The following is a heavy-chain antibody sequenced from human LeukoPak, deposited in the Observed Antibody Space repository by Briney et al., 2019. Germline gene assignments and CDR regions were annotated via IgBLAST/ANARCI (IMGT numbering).Heavy chain of an antibody. CDR1: GFTFSSYA. D-gene: IGHD2-2*01. CDR2: MSGSCCST. J-gene: IGHJ4*02. CDR3: AKGDIVVVPADIDSVPGNAFDY. V-gene: IGHV3-23*01. Sequence: SGGSLRLSCAASGFTFSSYAMSWVRQAPGKGLEGVSAMSGSCCSTYYADSVKGRFTISRDNSKDTVYLQMESLRAEDAAVYYCAKGDIVVVPADIDSVPGNAFDYWGQGTLVTVSS.